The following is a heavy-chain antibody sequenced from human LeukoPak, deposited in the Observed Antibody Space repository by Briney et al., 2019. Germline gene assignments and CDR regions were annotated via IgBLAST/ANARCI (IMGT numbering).Heavy chain of an antibody. Sequence: GGSLRLSCTASGFTFGNYAFHWVRQAPGKGLEWVSYISSSGSTIYYADSVKGRFTISRDNAKNSLYLQMNSLRAEDTAVYYCAELGITMIGGVWGKGTTVTISS. CDR3: AELGITMIGGV. CDR1: GFTFGNYA. CDR2: ISSSGSTI. J-gene: IGHJ6*04. D-gene: IGHD3-10*02. V-gene: IGHV3-48*03.